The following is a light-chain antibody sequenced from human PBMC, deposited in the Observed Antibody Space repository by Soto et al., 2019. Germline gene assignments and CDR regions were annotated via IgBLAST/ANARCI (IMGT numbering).Light chain of an antibody. CDR2: WAS. CDR1: HSLLYRSNNKNY. J-gene: IGKJ1*01. CDR3: QQYYSLWT. Sequence: IGVTQSPYSLAVSLDYRPTINCKTSHSLLYRSNNKNYFAWFQHTEGQPNKLLIYWASIRESGVPDRFSGSGSGTDFTLTINGLQDEDVAVYYCQQYYSLWTFGQGTKVDI. V-gene: IGKV4-1*01.